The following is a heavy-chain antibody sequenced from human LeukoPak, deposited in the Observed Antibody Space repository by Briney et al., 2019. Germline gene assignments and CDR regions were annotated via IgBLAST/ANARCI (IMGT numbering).Heavy chain of an antibody. V-gene: IGHV3-23*03. Sequence: GGSLRLSCAASGFTFSICAINWVRQAPGKGLEWVSVTYSGGSTYYAGSVKGRFTISRDNSKNTLYLQMNSLRAEDTAVYYCAKRPAYSYGAYFDYWGQGTLVTVSS. CDR1: GFTFSICA. D-gene: IGHD5-18*01. J-gene: IGHJ4*02. CDR3: AKRPAYSYGAYFDY. CDR2: TYSGGST.